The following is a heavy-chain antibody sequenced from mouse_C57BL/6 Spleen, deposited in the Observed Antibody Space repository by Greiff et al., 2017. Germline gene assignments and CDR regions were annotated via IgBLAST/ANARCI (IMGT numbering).Heavy chain of an antibody. CDR1: GFTFSDYY. D-gene: IGHD2-4*01. J-gene: IGHJ2*01. CDR3: ARGWNDYDVYFDY. Sequence: EVQVVESEGGLVQPGSSMKLSCTASGFTFSDYYMAWVRQVPEKGLEWVANINYDGSSSYYLDSLNSRFIISRDNAKNILYLQMSSLKSEDTATYYCARGWNDYDVYFDYWGQGTTLTVSS. V-gene: IGHV5-16*01. CDR2: INYDGSSS.